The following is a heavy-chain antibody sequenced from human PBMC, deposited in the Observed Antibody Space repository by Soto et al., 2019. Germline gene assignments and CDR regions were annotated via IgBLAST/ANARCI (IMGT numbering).Heavy chain of an antibody. CDR1: GFTFDDYG. V-gene: IGHV3-74*01. J-gene: IGHJ4*02. CDR3: ARAPMSSPLDY. CDR2: INSDGSST. Sequence: GGSLRLSCVASGFTFDDYGMSWVRQAPGKGLVWVSRINSDGSSTSYADSVKGRFTISRDNAKNTLYLQMNSLRAEDTAVYYCARAPMSSPLDYWGQGTLVTVSS. D-gene: IGHD2-15*01.